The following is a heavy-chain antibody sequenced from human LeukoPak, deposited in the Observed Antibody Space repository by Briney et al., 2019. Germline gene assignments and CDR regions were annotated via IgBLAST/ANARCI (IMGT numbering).Heavy chain of an antibody. CDR3: AKNGVEWPYYYYYMDV. CDR1: GFTFSSYS. D-gene: IGHD2-8*01. Sequence: GGSLRLSCAASGFTFSSYSMNWVRQAPGKGLEWVTFIRYDGSNTYYADSVKGRFTISRDDSKNTLYLQMNSLRPEDAAVYYCAKNGVEWPYYYYYMDVWGKGTTVTISS. V-gene: IGHV3-30*02. CDR2: IRYDGSNT. J-gene: IGHJ6*03.